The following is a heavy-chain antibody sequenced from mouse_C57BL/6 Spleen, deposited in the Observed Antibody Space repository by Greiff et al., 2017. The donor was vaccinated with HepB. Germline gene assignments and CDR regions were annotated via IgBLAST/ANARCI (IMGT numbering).Heavy chain of an antibody. CDR2: IDPENGDT. V-gene: IGHV14-4*01. Sequence: VQLQQSGAELVRPGASVKLSCTASGFNIKDDYMHWVKQRPEQGLEWIGWIDPENGDTEYASKFQGKATITADTSSNPAYLQLSSLTSEDTAVYYCTQTSLALYYAIAYSSQGTSVTVSS. CDR3: TQTSLALYYAIAY. J-gene: IGHJ4*01. CDR1: GFNIKDDY. D-gene: IGHD6-1*01.